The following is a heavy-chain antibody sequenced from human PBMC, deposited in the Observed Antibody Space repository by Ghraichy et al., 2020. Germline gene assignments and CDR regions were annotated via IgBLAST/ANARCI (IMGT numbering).Heavy chain of an antibody. CDR2: IRQDGNEK. J-gene: IGHJ4*02. V-gene: IGHV3-7*03. Sequence: GALRLTCVASGFTFSDYWMQWVRQAPGKGLEWVANIRQDGNEKYYVDSVKGRFTISRDNARNSLYLQMNSLRAEDTAVYYCARRYFDSWGQGTLVTVSS. CDR1: GFTFSDYW. CDR3: ARRYFDS.